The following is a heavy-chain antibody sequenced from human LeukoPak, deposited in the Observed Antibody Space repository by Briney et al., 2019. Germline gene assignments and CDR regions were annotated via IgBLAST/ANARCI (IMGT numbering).Heavy chain of an antibody. CDR3: ARVGGYYYDSSGYPDY. CDR2: MNPNSGNT. J-gene: IGHJ4*02. Sequence: ASVKVPCKASGYTFTSYDINWVRQATGQGLEWMGWMNPNSGNTGYAQKFQGRVTMTRNTSISTAYMELSRLRSDDTAVYYCARVGGYYYDSSGYPDYWGQGTLVTVSS. CDR1: GYTFTSYD. D-gene: IGHD3-22*01. V-gene: IGHV1-8*01.